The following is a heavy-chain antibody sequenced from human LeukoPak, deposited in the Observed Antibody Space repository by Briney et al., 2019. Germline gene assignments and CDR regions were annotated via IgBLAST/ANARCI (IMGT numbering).Heavy chain of an antibody. CDR3: ARGFYYGSESYVDY. V-gene: IGHV1-2*02. CDR2: INPNSGGT. CDR1: GYTFTGYY. J-gene: IGHJ4*02. D-gene: IGHD3-10*01. Sequence: GASVKVSCKASGYTFTGYYMHWVRQAPGQGLEWMGWINPNSGGTNYAQKFQGRVTMTRDTSISTAYMELSRLRSDDTAVYYCARGFYYGSESYVDYWGQGTLVTVSS.